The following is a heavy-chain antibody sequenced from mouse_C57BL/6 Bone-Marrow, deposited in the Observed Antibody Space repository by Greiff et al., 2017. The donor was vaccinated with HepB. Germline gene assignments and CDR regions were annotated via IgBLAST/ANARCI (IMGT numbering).Heavy chain of an antibody. CDR2: IRNKANNHAT. Sequence: EVMLVESGGGLVQPGGSMKLSCAASGFTFSDAWMDWVRQSPEKGLEWVAEIRNKANNHATYYAESVKGWFTISRDDSKSSVYLQMNSLRAEDTGIYYCTRRGSYWFAYWGQGTLVTVSA. D-gene: IGHD1-1*02. J-gene: IGHJ3*01. V-gene: IGHV6-6*01. CDR1: GFTFSDAW. CDR3: TRRGSYWFAY.